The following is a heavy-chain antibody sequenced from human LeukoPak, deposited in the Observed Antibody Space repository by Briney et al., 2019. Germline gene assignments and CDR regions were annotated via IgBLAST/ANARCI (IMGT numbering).Heavy chain of an antibody. CDR1: GGSISSSSYY. CDR3: ARGEAAAAADWYFDL. Sequence: SETVSLTCTVSGGSISSSSYYWGWIHQPPGKGLEWIGSIYYSGSTYYNPSLKSRVTISVDTSKNQFSLKLSSVTAADTAVYYCARGEAAAAADWYFDLWGRGTLVTVSS. V-gene: IGHV4-39*07. CDR2: IYYSGST. J-gene: IGHJ2*01. D-gene: IGHD6-13*01.